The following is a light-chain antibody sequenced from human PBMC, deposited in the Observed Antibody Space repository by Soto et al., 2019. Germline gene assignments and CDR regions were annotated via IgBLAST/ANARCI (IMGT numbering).Light chain of an antibody. V-gene: IGKV1-5*01. J-gene: IGKJ1*01. CDR3: QQYNTRQPRP. Sequence: DIQMTQSPSTLSASVGDRVTITCRASQSISSWLAWYQQKPGKAPKVLIYDASSLERGVPSRFSGSGSGTEFTLTISSLQPDDFATYYCQQYNTRQPRPFGLGTKVEIK. CDR2: DAS. CDR1: QSISSW.